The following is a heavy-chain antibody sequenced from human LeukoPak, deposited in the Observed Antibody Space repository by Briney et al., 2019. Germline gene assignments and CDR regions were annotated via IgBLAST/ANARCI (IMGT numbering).Heavy chain of an antibody. J-gene: IGHJ6*03. CDR1: GYTFTSYY. CDR2: INPSGGST. CDR3: ARAAGMGSYMDV. D-gene: IGHD6-25*01. V-gene: IGHV1-46*01. Sequence: ASVKVTCKASGYTFTSYYMHWVRQAPGQGLEWMGIINPSGGSTSYAQKFQGRVTMTRDMSTSTVYMELSSLRSEDTAVYYCARAAGMGSYMDVWGKGTTVTVFS.